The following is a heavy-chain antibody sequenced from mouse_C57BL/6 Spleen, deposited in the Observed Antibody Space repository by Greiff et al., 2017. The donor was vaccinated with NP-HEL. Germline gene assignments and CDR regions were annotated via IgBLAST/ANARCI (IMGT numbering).Heavy chain of an antibody. V-gene: IGHV3-5*01. CDR2: IYYSGTI. CDR3: ARDDSNYDYAMDY. D-gene: IGHD2-5*01. CDR1: GISITTGNYR. J-gene: IGHJ4*01. Sequence: EVKLMESGPGLVKPSQTVFLTCTVTGISITTGNYRWSWIRQFPGNKLEWIGYIYYSGTITYNPSLTSRTTITRDTPKNQFFLDMNSLTAEDTATYYCARDDSNYDYAMDYWGQGTSVTVSS.